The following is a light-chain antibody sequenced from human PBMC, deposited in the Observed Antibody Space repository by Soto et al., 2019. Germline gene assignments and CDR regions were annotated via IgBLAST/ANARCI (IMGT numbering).Light chain of an antibody. J-gene: IGKJ1*01. CDR1: QSVSDN. V-gene: IGKV3-15*01. Sequence: IVMTQSPDTLSVSPGERVTLSCWASQSVSDNLAWYQQKPGQAPRLLIYDASTRATGIPARFSGSGSGTGFTLTISSLQSEDFAVYYCQQYNKWPRTFGQGTKVDIK. CDR2: DAS. CDR3: QQYNKWPRT.